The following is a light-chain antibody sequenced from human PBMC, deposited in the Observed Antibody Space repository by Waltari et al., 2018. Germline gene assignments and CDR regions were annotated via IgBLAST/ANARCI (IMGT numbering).Light chain of an antibody. CDR3: QQYYSTPPT. V-gene: IGKV4-1*01. CDR2: WAS. J-gene: IGKJ4*01. CDR1: QSVLYSSNNKNY. Sequence: DIVMTQSPDSLAVSLGERATINCKSSQSVLYSSNNKNYLAWYQQKPGQPPKLLISWASTRESGVPDRLSGSGSGTDFTLTISSLQAEDVAVYYCQQYYSTPPTFGGGTKVEIK.